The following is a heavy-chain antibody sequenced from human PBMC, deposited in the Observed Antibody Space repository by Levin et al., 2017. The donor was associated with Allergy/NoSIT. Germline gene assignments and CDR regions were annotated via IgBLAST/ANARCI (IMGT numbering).Heavy chain of an antibody. D-gene: IGHD6-13*01. Sequence: ASVKVSCKASGGTFSSYAISWVRQAPGQGLEWMGGIIPIFGTANYAQKFQGRVTITADKSTSTAYMELSSLRSEDTAVYYCARDSIIAAGLDYYYYGMDVWGQGTTVTVSS. V-gene: IGHV1-69*06. J-gene: IGHJ6*02. CDR2: IIPIFGTA. CDR1: GGTFSSYA. CDR3: ARDSIIAAGLDYYYYGMDV.